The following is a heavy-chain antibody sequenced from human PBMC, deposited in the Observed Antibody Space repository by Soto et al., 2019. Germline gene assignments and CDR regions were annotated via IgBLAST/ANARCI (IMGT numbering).Heavy chain of an antibody. V-gene: IGHV3-48*01. Sequence: GGSLRLSCAASGFTFSSYSMNWVRQAPGKGLEWVSYISSSSSTIYYADSVKGRFTISRDNAKNSLYLQMNSLRAEDTAVYYCAKFSLLWGFDPWGQGTLVTVSS. CDR1: GFTFSSYS. CDR3: AKFSLLWGFDP. D-gene: IGHD3-16*01. J-gene: IGHJ5*02. CDR2: ISSSSSTI.